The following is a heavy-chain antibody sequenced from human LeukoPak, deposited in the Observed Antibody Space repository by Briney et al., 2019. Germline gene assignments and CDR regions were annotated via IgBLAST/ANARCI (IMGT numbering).Heavy chain of an antibody. V-gene: IGHV1-2*02. CDR1: GYTFTGYY. J-gene: IGHJ4*02. D-gene: IGHD3-10*01. Sequence: ASVKVSCKASGYTFTGYYMHWVRQAPGQGLEWMGWINPNSGGTNYAQKFQGRVTMTRDTSISTAYMELSSLRSEDTAVYYCARASPYYYGSGSYLPDYWGQGTLVTVSS. CDR2: INPNSGGT. CDR3: ARASPYYYGSGSYLPDY.